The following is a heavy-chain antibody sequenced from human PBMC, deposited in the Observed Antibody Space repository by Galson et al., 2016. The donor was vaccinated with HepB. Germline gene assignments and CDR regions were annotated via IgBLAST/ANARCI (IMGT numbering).Heavy chain of an antibody. D-gene: IGHD2-15*01. V-gene: IGHV2-70*01. CDR2: VDWDDDK. CDR3: ARHTYATGPDY. J-gene: IGHJ4*02. Sequence: PALVKPTQTLKLTCAFSGFSLTTSGMCVSWIRQPPGKALEWLALVDWDDDKFYSTSLKTRLTISKDTSKNQVVLTLTNMDPADTATYFCARHTYATGPDYWGQGIMVTVSS. CDR1: GFSLTTSGMC.